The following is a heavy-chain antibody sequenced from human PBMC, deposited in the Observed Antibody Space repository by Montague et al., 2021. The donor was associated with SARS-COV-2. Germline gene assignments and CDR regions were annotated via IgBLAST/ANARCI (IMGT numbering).Heavy chain of an antibody. CDR3: ARGRRIGRIFDY. CDR2: INHSGST. J-gene: IGHJ4*02. D-gene: IGHD1-26*01. V-gene: IGHV4-34*01. Sequence: SETLSLTCAVYGGSFSGYYWSWIRQPPGKGPEWIGEINHSGSTNYKSSLESRVTISVDTSKNQFSLKLSSVTAADTAVYYCARGRRIGRIFDYWGQGTLVTVSS. CDR1: GGSFSGYY.